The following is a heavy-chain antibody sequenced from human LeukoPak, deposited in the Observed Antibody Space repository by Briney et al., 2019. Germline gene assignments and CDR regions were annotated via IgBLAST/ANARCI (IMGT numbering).Heavy chain of an antibody. D-gene: IGHD7-27*01. J-gene: IGHJ4*02. Sequence: GGSLRLSCAASGFTFSSYAMHWVRQAPGKGLEWVAVISYDGSNKYYADSVKGRFTISRDNSKNTLYLQMNSLRAEDTAVYYCARENELGTTGFDYWGQGTLVTVSS. CDR3: ARENELGTTGFDY. CDR2: ISYDGSNK. CDR1: GFTFSSYA. V-gene: IGHV3-30-3*01.